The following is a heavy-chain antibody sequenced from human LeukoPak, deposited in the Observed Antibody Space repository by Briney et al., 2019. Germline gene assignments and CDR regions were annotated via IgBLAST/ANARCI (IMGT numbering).Heavy chain of an antibody. CDR2: IYYSGST. Sequence: SETLSLTCTVSGGSISSSSYYWGWIRQPPGKGLEWIGSIYYSGSTYYNPSLKSRVTISVDTSKNQFSLKLSSVTAADTAVYYCARSCPGDYYYMDVWGKGTTVTVSS. V-gene: IGHV4-39*01. CDR1: GGSISSSSYY. J-gene: IGHJ6*03. CDR3: ARSCPGDYYYMDV. D-gene: IGHD2-2*01.